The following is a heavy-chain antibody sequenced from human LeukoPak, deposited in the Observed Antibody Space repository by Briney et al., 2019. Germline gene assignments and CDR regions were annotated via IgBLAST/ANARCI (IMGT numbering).Heavy chain of an antibody. D-gene: IGHD6-13*01. CDR2: FYIDGST. CDR1: GFTVSSSY. Sequence: GGSLRLSSAVSGFTVSSSYMTWVRQAPGKGLEWVSVFYIDGSTYYVDSVKGRFTISRDDSKNTLYLQMNSLRAEDTAVYYCARDFSWRQFDYWGQGTLVTVAS. J-gene: IGHJ4*02. V-gene: IGHV3-53*01. CDR3: ARDFSWRQFDY.